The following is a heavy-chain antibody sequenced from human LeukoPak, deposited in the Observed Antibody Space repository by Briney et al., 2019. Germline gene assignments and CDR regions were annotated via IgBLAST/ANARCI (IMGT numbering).Heavy chain of an antibody. CDR3: AIRYNWNYVDAFDI. CDR2: INPNSGGT. CDR1: GYTFTGYY. V-gene: IGHV1-2*02. Sequence: ASVKVSCKASGYTFTGYYMHWVRQAPGQGLEWMGWINPNSGGTNYAQKFQGRVTMTRDTSISTAYMELSRLRSDDTAVYYCAIRYNWNYVDAFDIWGQGTMVTVPS. D-gene: IGHD1-7*01. J-gene: IGHJ3*02.